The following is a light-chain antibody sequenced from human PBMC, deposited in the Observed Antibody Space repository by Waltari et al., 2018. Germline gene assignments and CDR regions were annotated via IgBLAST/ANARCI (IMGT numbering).Light chain of an antibody. V-gene: IGKV3-11*01. CDR3: QQRSNWPPLT. J-gene: IGKJ4*01. CDR1: QSVSNF. CDR2: EAS. Sequence: EIVLTQSPATLSLSPGERVTLSCRASQSVSNFLAWYQQKPGQAPRLLIYEASKRATGISARFSGSGSGTDFTLTISSLEPEDFAVYYCQQRSNWPPLTFGGGTKVEIK.